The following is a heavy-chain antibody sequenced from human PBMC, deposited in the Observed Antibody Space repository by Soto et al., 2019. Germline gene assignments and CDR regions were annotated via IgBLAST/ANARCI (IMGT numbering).Heavy chain of an antibody. Sequence: GGSLRLSCAASGFTFSSYGMHWVRQAPGKGLEWVAVISYDGSNKYYADSVKGRFTISRDNSKNTLYLQMNSLRAEDTAVYYCAKDGATIVVVPAAMVPWFDPWGQGTLVTVSS. J-gene: IGHJ5*02. CDR1: GFTFSSYG. CDR3: AKDGATIVVVPAAMVPWFDP. V-gene: IGHV3-30*18. D-gene: IGHD2-2*01. CDR2: ISYDGSNK.